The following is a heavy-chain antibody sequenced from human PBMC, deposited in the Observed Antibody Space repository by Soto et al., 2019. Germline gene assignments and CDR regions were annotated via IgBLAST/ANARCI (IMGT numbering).Heavy chain of an antibody. CDR1: GGPISSGGYY. J-gene: IGHJ5*02. CDR3: ARSGRGSYYDSSGYLAWFDP. D-gene: IGHD3-22*01. Sequence: SETLSLTCTVSGGPISSGGYYWSWIRQHPGKGLEWIGYIYYSGSTYYNPSLKSRVTISVDTSKNQFSLKLSSVTAADTAVYYCARSGRGSYYDSSGYLAWFDPWGQGTLVTVSS. V-gene: IGHV4-31*03. CDR2: IYYSGST.